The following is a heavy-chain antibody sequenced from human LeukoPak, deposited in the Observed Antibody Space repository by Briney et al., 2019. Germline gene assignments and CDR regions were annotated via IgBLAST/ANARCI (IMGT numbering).Heavy chain of an antibody. V-gene: IGHV3-21*01. CDR3: ARDLEEYCSGGSCSLFDY. CDR1: GFTFSSYS. CDR2: ISSSSSYI. D-gene: IGHD2-15*01. Sequence: GGSLRLSCAASGFTFSSYSMNWVRQAPGKGLEWVSSISSSSSYIYYADSVKGRFTISRDNAKNSLYLQMNSLRAEDTAVYYCARDLEEYCSGGSCSLFDYWGQGTLVTVSS. J-gene: IGHJ4*02.